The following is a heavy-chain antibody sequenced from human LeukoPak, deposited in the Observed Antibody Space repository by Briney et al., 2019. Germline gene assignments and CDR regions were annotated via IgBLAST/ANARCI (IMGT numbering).Heavy chain of an antibody. CDR1: GGFISSYY. D-gene: IGHD6-13*01. J-gene: IGHJ4*02. CDR2: IYYSGST. Sequence: PSETLSLTRTVSGGFISSYYWSWIRQPPGKGLEWIGYIYYSGSTNYNPSLKSRVTISVDTSKNQFSLKLSSVTAADTAVYYCARGVGGPAAGRGFDYWGQGTLVTVSS. V-gene: IGHV4-59*01. CDR3: ARGVGGPAAGRGFDY.